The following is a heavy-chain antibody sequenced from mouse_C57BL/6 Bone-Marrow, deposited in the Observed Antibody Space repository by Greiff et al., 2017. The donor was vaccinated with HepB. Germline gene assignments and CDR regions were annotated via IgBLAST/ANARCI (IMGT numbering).Heavy chain of an antibody. D-gene: IGHD2-10*01. Sequence: EVNLVESGGGLVQPGGSLKLSCAASGFTFSDYYMYWVRQTPEKRLEWVAYISNGGGSTYYPDTVKGRFTIARDNAKNTLYLQMSRLKSEDTAMYYCARAYFYAMDYWGKGTSVTVAS. CDR2: ISNGGGST. V-gene: IGHV5-12*01. CDR1: GFTFSDYY. CDR3: ARAYFYAMDY. J-gene: IGHJ4*01.